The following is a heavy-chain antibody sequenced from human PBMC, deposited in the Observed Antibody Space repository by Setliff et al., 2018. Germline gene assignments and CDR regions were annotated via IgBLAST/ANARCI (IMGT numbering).Heavy chain of an antibody. CDR1: GGSISSRTYY. CDR2: IYTSWST. Sequence: PSETLSLTCTVSGGSISSRTYYWSWIRQPAGKGLEWIGHIYTSWSTVYNPSLKSRVTISLDTSKNQFSLKLSSVTAADTAVYYCARGGERYYSASWGQGTLVTV. CDR3: ARGGERYYSAS. V-gene: IGHV4-61*09. D-gene: IGHD1-20*01. J-gene: IGHJ4*02.